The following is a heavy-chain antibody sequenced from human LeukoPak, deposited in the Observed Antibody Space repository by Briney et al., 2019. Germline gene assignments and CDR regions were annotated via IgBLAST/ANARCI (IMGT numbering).Heavy chain of an antibody. Sequence: GGSLRLSCAASRFTFSSYGMHWVRQAPGKGLEWVAFIRYDGSSKYYADSVKGRFTISRDNSENTLFLQMNSLRAEDTGVYYCATTLNIATPGHLWGQGALVTVSS. CDR3: ATTLNIATPGHL. J-gene: IGHJ4*02. CDR2: IRYDGSSK. CDR1: RFTFSSYG. D-gene: IGHD6-13*01. V-gene: IGHV3-30*02.